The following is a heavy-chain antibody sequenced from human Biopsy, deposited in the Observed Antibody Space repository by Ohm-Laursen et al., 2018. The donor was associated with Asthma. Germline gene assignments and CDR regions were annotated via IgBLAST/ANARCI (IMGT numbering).Heavy chain of an antibody. CDR2: INGDGSST. V-gene: IGHV3-74*01. Sequence: LSLTCAASGFTFGDYWMSWVRQVPGKGLVWVSRINGDGSSTSYADSVKGRFTISRDNAKKKLSLQMNSLRAEDTAVYYCARGYDSSSWGQGTPVTVSS. CDR3: ARGYDSSS. J-gene: IGHJ5*02. D-gene: IGHD6-6*01. CDR1: GFTFGDYW.